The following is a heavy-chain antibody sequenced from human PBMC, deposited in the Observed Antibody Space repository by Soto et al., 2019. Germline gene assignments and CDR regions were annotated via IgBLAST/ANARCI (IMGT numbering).Heavy chain of an antibody. CDR2: INAGNGNT. D-gene: IGHD6-6*01. Sequence: ASVKVSCKASGNTFTNYDINWVRQATGQRLEWMVLINAGNGNTKYSPKFQGRVTITSDTSASTVYMELTSLRSEDTGVYYCTRVRPISNSYGFDYWGQGTLVTVSS. CDR3: TRVRPISNSYGFDY. J-gene: IGHJ4*02. V-gene: IGHV1-3*01. CDR1: GNTFTNYD.